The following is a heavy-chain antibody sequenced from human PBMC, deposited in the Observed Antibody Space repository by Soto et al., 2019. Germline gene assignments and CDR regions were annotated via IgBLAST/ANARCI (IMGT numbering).Heavy chain of an antibody. D-gene: IGHD5-12*01. CDR1: GYIFTAYS. J-gene: IGHJ5*02. Sequence: ASVKVSCKASGYIFTAYSMHWVRQAPGQGLEWMGWISTYSGDTKYAQKFQGRVTMTTDTSTTTAYLELRSLRSDDTAVYYCARHHGPTTSENWFDPWGQGTLVTVSS. CDR2: ISTYSGDT. CDR3: ARHHGPTTSENWFDP. V-gene: IGHV1-18*04.